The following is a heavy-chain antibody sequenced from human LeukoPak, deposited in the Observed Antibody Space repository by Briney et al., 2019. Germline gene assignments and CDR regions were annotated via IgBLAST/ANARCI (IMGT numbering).Heavy chain of an antibody. CDR1: GFTFSNYD. D-gene: IGHD6-6*01. V-gene: IGHV3-30-3*01. J-gene: IGHJ4*02. Sequence: GGSLRLSCAASGFTFSNYDMNWVRQAPGKGLEGVAVISYDGSNKYYADSVKGRFTISRDNSKNTLYLQMTSLRAEDTAVYYCARGIIAARFDYWGQGTLVTVSS. CDR2: ISYDGSNK. CDR3: ARGIIAARFDY.